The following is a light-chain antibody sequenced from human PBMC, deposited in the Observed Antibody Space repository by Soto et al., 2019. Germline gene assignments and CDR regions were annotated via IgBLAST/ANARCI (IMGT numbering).Light chain of an antibody. CDR1: SSNIGNNY. CDR2: TDS. J-gene: IGLJ1*01. V-gene: IGLV1-47*02. CDR3: AAWDYSLSAYV. Sequence: QSVLTQPPSVSAAPGQKVTISCSGSSSNIGNNYVSWYQQLAGTAPKLLIYTDSRRPSGVPDRFSGSKSGTSASLTISGPQSEDEAYYYCAAWDYSLSAYVFGTGTKVTVL.